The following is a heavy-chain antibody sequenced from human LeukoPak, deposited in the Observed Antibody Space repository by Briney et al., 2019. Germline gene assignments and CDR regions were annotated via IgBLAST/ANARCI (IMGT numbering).Heavy chain of an antibody. Sequence: GASVKVSCKASGYTFTSYYMHWVRQAPGQRLEWMGWINTGNGNTKYSQEFQGRVTITRDTSANTAYMELSSLRSEDMAVYYCARAVKYRSGPLTDLLPYYFDYWGQGTLVTVSS. V-gene: IGHV1-3*03. CDR2: INTGNGNT. CDR1: GYTFTSYY. J-gene: IGHJ4*02. D-gene: IGHD6-19*01. CDR3: ARAVKYRSGPLTDLLPYYFDY.